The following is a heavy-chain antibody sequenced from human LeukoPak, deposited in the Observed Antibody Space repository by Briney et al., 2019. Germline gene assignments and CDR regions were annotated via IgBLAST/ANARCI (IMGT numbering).Heavy chain of an antibody. V-gene: IGHV4-59*01. Sequence: PSETLSLTCTVSGGSISSYYWSWIRQPPGKGLEWIGYIYYSGTTNYNPSLKSRVTISVDTSKNQFSLKLSSVTAADTAVYYCARNFDDSGSLGYYWGQGTLVTVSS. CDR1: GGSISSYY. J-gene: IGHJ4*02. CDR3: ARNFDDSGSLGYY. D-gene: IGHD3-10*01. CDR2: IYYSGTT.